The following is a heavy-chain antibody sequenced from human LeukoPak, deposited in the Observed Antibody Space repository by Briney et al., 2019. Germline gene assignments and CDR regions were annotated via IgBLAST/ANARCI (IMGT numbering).Heavy chain of an antibody. CDR1: GFTFSSHA. J-gene: IGHJ4*02. Sequence: GGSLRLSCAASGFTFSSHALTWVRQAPGKGLEWVSYISVGGSAIYYADSVKGRFTISRDDAKNSLYLQMNSLRVEDTAVYYRAMRFDYWGQGTLVTVSS. CDR2: ISVGGSAI. CDR3: AMRFDY. V-gene: IGHV3-48*01.